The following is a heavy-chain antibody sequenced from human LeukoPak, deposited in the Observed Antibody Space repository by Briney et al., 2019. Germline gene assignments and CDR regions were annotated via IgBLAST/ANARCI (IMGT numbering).Heavy chain of an antibody. CDR1: GFAFSSHA. J-gene: IGHJ4*02. Sequence: GGSLRLSCAASGFAFSSHAMCWVRQAPGKGLEWVSSIDISGGSTYYADSAEGRYTISRDNSKNTLYLQMNGLRVEDTALYYCANEVRPNDYWGQGTLVTVSS. V-gene: IGHV3-23*01. D-gene: IGHD1-1*01. CDR3: ANEVRPNDY. CDR2: IDISGGST.